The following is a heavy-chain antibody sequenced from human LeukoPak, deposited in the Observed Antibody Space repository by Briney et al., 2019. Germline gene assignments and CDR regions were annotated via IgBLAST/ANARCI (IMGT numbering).Heavy chain of an antibody. J-gene: IGHJ4*02. CDR2: ISGSGGST. CDR1: GFTFSSYA. D-gene: IGHD3-10*01. V-gene: IGHV3-23*01. Sequence: GGSLRLSCAASGFTFSSYAMTWVRQAPGNGLEWVSAISGSGGSTYYADSVKGRFTISRDNSKNTLYLQMNSLRAEDTAVYYCAKDRAGESFDYWGQGTLVTVSS. CDR3: AKDRAGESFDY.